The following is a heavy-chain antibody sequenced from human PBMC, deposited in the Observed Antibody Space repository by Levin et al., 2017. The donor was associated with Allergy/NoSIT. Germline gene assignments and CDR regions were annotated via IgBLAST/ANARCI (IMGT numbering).Heavy chain of an antibody. CDR2: ISYDGSNK. D-gene: IGHD2-21*02. CDR3: ARSAYCGGDCYSGEWDY. CDR1: GFTFSSYA. Sequence: PGGSLRLSCAASGFTFSSYAMHWVRQAPGKGLEWVAVISYDGSNKYYADSVKGRFTISRDNSKNTLYLQMNSLRAEDTAVYYCARSAYCGGDCYSGEWDYWGQGTLVTVSS. J-gene: IGHJ4*02. V-gene: IGHV3-30-3*01.